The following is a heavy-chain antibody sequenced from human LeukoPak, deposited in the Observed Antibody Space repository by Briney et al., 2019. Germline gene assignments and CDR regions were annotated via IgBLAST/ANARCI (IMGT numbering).Heavy chain of an antibody. CDR3: ARAVMRGPARGIWFY. CDR2: INHSGST. CDR1: GGSFSGYY. D-gene: IGHD2-21*01. J-gene: IGHJ4*02. V-gene: IGHV4-34*01. Sequence: PSETLSLTCAVYGGSFSGYYWSWIRQPPGKGLEWIGEINHSGSTNYNPSLKSRVTISVDTSKNQFSLKLSSVTAAATAVYYCARAVMRGPARGIWFYWGQRTLVTVSS.